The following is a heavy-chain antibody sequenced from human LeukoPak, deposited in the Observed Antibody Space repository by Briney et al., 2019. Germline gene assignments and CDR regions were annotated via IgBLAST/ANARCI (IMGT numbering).Heavy chain of an antibody. CDR3: ARANNWNRDNASDI. CDR2: MNPNSGNT. CDR1: GYTFTSYD. J-gene: IGHJ3*02. Sequence: ASVKVSCKASGYTFTSYDINWVRQATGQGLEWMGWMNPNSGNTGYAQKFQGRVTMTRNTSISTAYMELSSLRSEDTAVYYCARANNWNRDNASDIWGQGTMVTVSS. V-gene: IGHV1-8*01. D-gene: IGHD1-1*01.